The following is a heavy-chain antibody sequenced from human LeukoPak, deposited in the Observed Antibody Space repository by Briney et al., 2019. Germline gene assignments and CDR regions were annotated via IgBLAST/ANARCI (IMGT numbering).Heavy chain of an antibody. D-gene: IGHD6-13*01. CDR2: IYYSGST. Sequence: PSGTLSLTCTVSGGSISSYYWSWIRQPPGKGLEWIGYIYYSGSTNYNPSLKSRVTISVDTSKNQFSLKLTSVTAADTAVYYCARARYSSSWSFDYWGQGTLVTVSS. J-gene: IGHJ4*02. CDR3: ARARYSSSWSFDY. CDR1: GGSISSYY. V-gene: IGHV4-59*01.